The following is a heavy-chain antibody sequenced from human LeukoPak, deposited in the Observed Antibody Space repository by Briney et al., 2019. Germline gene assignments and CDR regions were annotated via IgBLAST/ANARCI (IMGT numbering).Heavy chain of an antibody. CDR3: ARPPYYTYSTTSDCYRWFAP. V-gene: IGHV5-51*01. D-gene: IGHD2-21*02. J-gene: IGHJ5*02. Sequence: GESLKISCKGSGYTFTNYWIAWGRQTPGKGLEWMGIIYPGDSDPRYSPSFQGQVTISVDNSITTAYLQWSSLKASDTAMYYCARPPYYTYSTTSDCYRWFAPWGQGTLVTVSS. CDR1: GYTFTNYW. CDR2: IYPGDSDP.